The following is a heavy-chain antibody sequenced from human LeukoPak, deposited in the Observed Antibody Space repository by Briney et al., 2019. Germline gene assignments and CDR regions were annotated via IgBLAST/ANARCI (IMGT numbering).Heavy chain of an antibody. Sequence: SGGSLRLSCADSGFTFSSYAMRWVRQAPGKGLEWVSAISGSGGSTYYADSVKGRFTISRDNSKNTLYLQMNSLRAEDTAVYYCAKSPRGSWYPFDYWGQGTLVTVSS. CDR3: AKSPRGSWYPFDY. CDR1: GFTFSSYA. J-gene: IGHJ4*02. CDR2: ISGSGGST. D-gene: IGHD6-13*01. V-gene: IGHV3-23*01.